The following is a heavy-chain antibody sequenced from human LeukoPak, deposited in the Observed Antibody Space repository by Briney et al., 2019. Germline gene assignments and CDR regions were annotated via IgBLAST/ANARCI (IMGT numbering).Heavy chain of an antibody. CDR2: IYTSGST. D-gene: IGHD3-10*01. CDR3: ARDTPSVRGVIRDAFDI. V-gene: IGHV4-4*07. CDR1: GGSISDYY. Sequence: SETLSLTCTVSGGSISDYYWSWIRQPAGKGLEWIGRIYTSGSTNYNPSLKSRVTISVDTSKNQFSLKLSSVTAADTAVYYCARDTPSVRGVIRDAFDIWGQGTMVTVSS. J-gene: IGHJ3*02.